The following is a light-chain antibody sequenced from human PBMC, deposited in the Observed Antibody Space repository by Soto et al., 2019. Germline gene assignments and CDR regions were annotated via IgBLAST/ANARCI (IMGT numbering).Light chain of an antibody. Sequence: IQMTQSPSTLSASVGERVTITCRASQNIHNWLAWYQQRPGKAPKLLIYSASTLQTGVPSRFSGSGSGTDFTLTISSLQPEDFATYYCQQSYNGPFTFGPGTKVDIK. J-gene: IGKJ3*01. V-gene: IGKV1-5*01. CDR2: SAS. CDR3: QQSYNGPFT. CDR1: QNIHNW.